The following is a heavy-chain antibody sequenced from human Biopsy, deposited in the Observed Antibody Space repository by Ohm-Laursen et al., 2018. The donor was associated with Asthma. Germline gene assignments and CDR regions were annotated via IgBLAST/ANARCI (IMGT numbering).Heavy chain of an antibody. CDR2: INAGNGNT. Sequence: ASVKVSCKASGYTFISYAIHWVRQAPGQRLEWMGWINAGNGNTKYSQKFQGRVTITRDTSASTAYMDLSSLRSEDTAVYYCARTYYDFLTGQVNDALAMWGQGTVVTVSS. V-gene: IGHV1-3*01. D-gene: IGHD3-9*01. CDR1: GYTFISYA. J-gene: IGHJ3*02. CDR3: ARTYYDFLTGQVNDALAM.